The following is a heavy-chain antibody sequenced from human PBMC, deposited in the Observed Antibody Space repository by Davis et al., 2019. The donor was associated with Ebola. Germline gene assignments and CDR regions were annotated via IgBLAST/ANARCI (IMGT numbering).Heavy chain of an antibody. J-gene: IGHJ6*04. CDR3: AKSGLSFGLVKYHYGMDV. CDR1: VITFSSYA. CDR2: ISGSGGST. V-gene: IGHV3-23*01. Sequence: GESLKISCTASVITFSSYAMTWVRQAPGKGLEWVSAISGSGGSTYYADSVKGRFTISRDNSKKTLYLQMNSLRAEDTAVYYCAKSGLSFGLVKYHYGMDVWGKGTTVTVSS. D-gene: IGHD3/OR15-3a*01.